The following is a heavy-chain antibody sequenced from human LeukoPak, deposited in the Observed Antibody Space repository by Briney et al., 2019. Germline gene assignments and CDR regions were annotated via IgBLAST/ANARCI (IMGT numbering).Heavy chain of an antibody. CDR2: IGGSGGTSGDST. CDR3: AKHRSGKAASGSNY. J-gene: IGHJ4*02. Sequence: GGSLRLSCAASGFTFSSYAMSWVRQAPGKGLEWVSVSVIGGSGGTSGDSTYYADSVKGRFTISRDDSNNTLYLQMNNLRVEDTAVYYCAKHRSGKAASGSNYWGQGTLVSVSS. D-gene: IGHD6-25*01. V-gene: IGHV3-23*01. CDR1: GFTFSSYA.